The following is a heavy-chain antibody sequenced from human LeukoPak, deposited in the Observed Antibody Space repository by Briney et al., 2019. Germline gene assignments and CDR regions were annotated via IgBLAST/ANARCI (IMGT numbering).Heavy chain of an antibody. CDR3: ARDTVCGGDCYSPYYFDY. Sequence: ASVKVSCKASGYTFTSYGIIWVRQAPGQGLEWMGWISAYNGNTNHAQKLQGRVTMTTDTSTSTAYMELRSLRSDDTAVYYCARDTVCGGDCYSPYYFDYWGQGTLVTVSS. CDR2: ISAYNGNT. J-gene: IGHJ4*02. V-gene: IGHV1-18*01. D-gene: IGHD2-21*02. CDR1: GYTFTSYG.